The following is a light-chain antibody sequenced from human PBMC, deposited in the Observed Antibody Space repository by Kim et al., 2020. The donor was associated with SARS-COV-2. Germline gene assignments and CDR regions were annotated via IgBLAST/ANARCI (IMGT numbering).Light chain of an antibody. Sequence: EIVLTQSPGTLSLSPGERATLSCRASQSVSSSYLAWYQQKPGQAPRLLIYGASSRATGIPDRVSGSGSGTDFTLTISRLEPEDFAVYYCQQYGSSPEWTFGQGTKVDIK. V-gene: IGKV3-20*01. CDR1: QSVSSSY. J-gene: IGKJ1*01. CDR2: GAS. CDR3: QQYGSSPEWT.